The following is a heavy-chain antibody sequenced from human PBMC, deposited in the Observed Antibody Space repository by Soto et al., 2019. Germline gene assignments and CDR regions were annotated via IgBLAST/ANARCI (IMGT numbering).Heavy chain of an antibody. Sequence: QVQLVQSGAEVKKPGSSVKVSCKASGGTFSSYAISWVRQAPGQGLEWMGGIIPIFGTANYAQKFQGRVTITADESTSTAYMGLGSRRSEDPAVYYCARPVVVAANYSYSGMAVWGKGTPVTVPS. J-gene: IGHJ6*04. CDR2: IIPIFGTA. D-gene: IGHD2-15*01. V-gene: IGHV1-69*12. CDR1: GGTFSSYA. CDR3: ARPVVVAANYSYSGMAV.